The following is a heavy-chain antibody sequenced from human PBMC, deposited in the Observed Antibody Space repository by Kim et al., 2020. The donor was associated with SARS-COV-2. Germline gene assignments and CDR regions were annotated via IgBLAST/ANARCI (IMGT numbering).Heavy chain of an antibody. Sequence: ASVKVSCKASGYTFTNYYMHWVRQAPGQGLEWMGIISPSGGSTSYALKFQDRVTMTRDTYTSTVYMELSSQNSEDTAVYYCARESIAAAGTSDELYDYWG. J-gene: IGHJ4*01. CDR1: GYTFTNYY. CDR3: ARESIAAAGTSDELYDY. CDR2: ISPSGGST. V-gene: IGHV1-46*01. D-gene: IGHD6-13*01.